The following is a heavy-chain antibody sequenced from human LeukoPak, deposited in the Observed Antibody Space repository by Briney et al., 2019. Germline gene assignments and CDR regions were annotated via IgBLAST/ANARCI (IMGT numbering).Heavy chain of an antibody. D-gene: IGHD3-3*01. Sequence: GESLKISCKASGYTFTGYYMHWVRRAPGQGLEWMGWINPNSGGTNYAQKFQGRVTMTRDTSISTAYMELSRLRSDDTAVYYCARERSGYYYYGMDVWGQGTTVTVSS. CDR2: INPNSGGT. V-gene: IGHV1-2*02. CDR3: ARERSGYYYYGMDV. CDR1: GYTFTGYY. J-gene: IGHJ6*02.